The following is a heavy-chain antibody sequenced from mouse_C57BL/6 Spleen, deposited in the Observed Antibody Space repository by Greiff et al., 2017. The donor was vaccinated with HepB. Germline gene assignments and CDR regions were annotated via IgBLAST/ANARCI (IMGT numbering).Heavy chain of an antibody. D-gene: IGHD2-3*01. CDR1: GFTFSSYA. Sequence: EVMLVESGEGLVKPGGSLKLSCAASGFTFSSYAMSWVRQTPEKRLEWVAYISSGGDYIYYADTVKGRFTISRDNARNTLYLQLSSLKSEDTAMYYCTREETYDGDYVAAYWGQGTLVTVSA. CDR2: ISSGGDYI. J-gene: IGHJ3*01. V-gene: IGHV5-9-1*02. CDR3: TREETYDGDYVAAY.